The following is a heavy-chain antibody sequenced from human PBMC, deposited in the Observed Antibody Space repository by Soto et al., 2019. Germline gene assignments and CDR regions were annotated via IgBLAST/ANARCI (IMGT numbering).Heavy chain of an antibody. CDR2: ISYDGSNK. CDR3: AKDFKRSVMGY. CDR1: GFTFSSYG. D-gene: IGHD2-21*01. V-gene: IGHV3-30*18. Sequence: GSLVLSCAASGFTFSSYGMHWVRQAPGKGLEWVAVISYDGSNKYYADSVKGRFTISRDNSKNTLYLQMNSLRAEDTAVYYCAKDFKRSVMGYWGQGTLVTVSS. J-gene: IGHJ4*02.